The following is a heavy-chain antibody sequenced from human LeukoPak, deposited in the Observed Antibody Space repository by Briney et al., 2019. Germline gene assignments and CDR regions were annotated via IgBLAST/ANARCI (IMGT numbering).Heavy chain of an antibody. CDR1: GHTFTSYY. CDR3: ARDGRKRGLDFDY. CDR2: INPSGGST. J-gene: IGHJ4*02. V-gene: IGHV1-46*01. D-gene: IGHD3/OR15-3a*01. Sequence: ASVKVSCKASGHTFTSYYMHWVRQAPGQGLEWMGIINPSGGSTSYAQKFQGRVTMTRDTSTSTVYMELSSLRSEDTAVHYCARDGRKRGLDFDYWGQGTLVTVSS.